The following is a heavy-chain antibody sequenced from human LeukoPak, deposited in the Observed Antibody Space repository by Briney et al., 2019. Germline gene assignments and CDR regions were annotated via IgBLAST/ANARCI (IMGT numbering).Heavy chain of an antibody. CDR1: GFTFSSYA. D-gene: IGHD3-22*01. CDR3: AKDRPNFYGSNGHYYRRDGDY. V-gene: IGHV3-23*01. J-gene: IGHJ4*02. Sequence: PGGSLRLSCAASGFTFSSYAMSWVRQAPGKGLEWVSSINSSGESTYYAGSVKGQLNISRDNSKSTVYLQMNSLRAEDTAVYYCAKDRPNFYGSNGHYYRRDGDYWGQGTLVTVSS. CDR2: INSSGEST.